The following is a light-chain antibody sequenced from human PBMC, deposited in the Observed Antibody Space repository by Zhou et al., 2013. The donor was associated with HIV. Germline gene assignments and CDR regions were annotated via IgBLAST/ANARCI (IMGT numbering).Light chain of an antibody. CDR3: QQRNRWPFT. CDR1: QSVSSH. J-gene: IGKJ3*01. V-gene: IGKV3-11*01. Sequence: EIVLTQSPATLSVSAGERATLSCKASQSVSSHLGWYQQKPGQAPRLLIYDASTRATGIPVRFSGSGSGTDFSLTISSLEPEDFAVYYCQQRNRWPFTFGPGTKVDI. CDR2: DAS.